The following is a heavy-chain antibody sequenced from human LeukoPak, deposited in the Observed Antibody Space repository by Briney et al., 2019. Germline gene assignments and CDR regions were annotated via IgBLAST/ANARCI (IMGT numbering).Heavy chain of an antibody. J-gene: IGHJ4*02. V-gene: IGHV4-39*01. CDR3: AKSRFGCSHY. D-gene: IGHD2-15*01. CDR1: GGSIRSSTNH. Sequence: SETLSLTCTVSGGSIRSSTNHWGWIRQPPGKGLEWIGSIYYSGSSYYNPALKSRVTISVDTSKNQFSLKVTSVTAPDTAVYYCAKSRFGCSHYWGQGTLVTVSS. CDR2: IYYSGSS.